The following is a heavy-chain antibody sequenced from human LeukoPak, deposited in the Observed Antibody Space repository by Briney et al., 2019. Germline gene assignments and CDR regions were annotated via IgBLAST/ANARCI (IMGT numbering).Heavy chain of an antibody. J-gene: IGHJ4*02. CDR1: GGSISSYY. CDR2: IYYSGST. CDR3: ARSVATTFDY. V-gene: IGHV4-59*01. D-gene: IGHD5-12*01. Sequence: KPSETLSHTCTVPGGSISSYYWSWIRQPPGKGLEWIGYIYYSGSTNYNPSLKSRVTISVDTSKNQFSLKLSSVTAADTAVYYCARSVATTFDYWGQGTLVTVSS.